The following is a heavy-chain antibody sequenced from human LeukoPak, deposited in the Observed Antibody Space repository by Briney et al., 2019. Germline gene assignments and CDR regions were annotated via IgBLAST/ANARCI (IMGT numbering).Heavy chain of an antibody. Sequence: ASVKVSCKASGYTFTSYAIHWLRQAPGQRLEWMGWINAGNGVTKYSQKFQDRVTIATDTSARTADMELRSLRAEDTAVYYCARLPGGLGRYYFEYWGQGTLVTVSS. CDR3: ARLPGGLGRYYFEY. CDR2: INAGNGVT. CDR1: GYTFTSYA. V-gene: IGHV1-3*01. D-gene: IGHD3-16*02. J-gene: IGHJ4*02.